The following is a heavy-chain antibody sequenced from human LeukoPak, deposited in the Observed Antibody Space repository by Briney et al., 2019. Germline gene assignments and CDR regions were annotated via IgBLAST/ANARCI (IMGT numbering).Heavy chain of an antibody. D-gene: IGHD6-13*01. CDR2: ISGSGGST. CDR1: GFTFSSYA. V-gene: IGHV3-21*01. J-gene: IGHJ6*02. CDR3: ARARGIAAAGHSYYYYGMDV. Sequence: PGGSLRLSCAASGFTFSSYAMSWVRQAPGKGLEWVSAISGSGGSTYYADSVKGRFTISRDNAKNSLYLQMNSLRAEDTAVYYCARARGIAAAGHSYYYYGMDVWGQGTTVTVSS.